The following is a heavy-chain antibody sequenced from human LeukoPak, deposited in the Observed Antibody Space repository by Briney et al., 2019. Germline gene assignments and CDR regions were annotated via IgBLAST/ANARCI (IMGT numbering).Heavy chain of an antibody. J-gene: IGHJ4*02. CDR2: INPNSGGT. V-gene: IGHV1-2*02. D-gene: IGHD6-19*01. CDR1: GYTFSGYY. Sequence: ASVKVSCKASGYTFSGYYMHWVRHAPGQGLEWMGWINPNSGGTNYAQKFQGRVTMTRDTSISTAYMELSRLRSDDTAVYYCARDRRIAVAGTGMDYWGQGTLVTVSS. CDR3: ARDRRIAVAGTGMDY.